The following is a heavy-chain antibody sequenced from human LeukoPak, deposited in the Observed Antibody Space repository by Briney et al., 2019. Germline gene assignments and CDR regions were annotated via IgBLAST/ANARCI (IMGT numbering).Heavy chain of an antibody. Sequence: PGGSLRLSCAASGFTFSSYAMSWVRQAPGKGLEWVSSISVGGDSTYYADSVKGRFTISRDNSKSTLYLQMNSLRAEDMAVYYCAKPYSTGWYDYWGQGTLVTVSS. D-gene: IGHD6-19*01. CDR1: GFTFSSYA. J-gene: IGHJ4*02. CDR3: AKPYSTGWYDY. V-gene: IGHV3-23*01. CDR2: ISVGGDST.